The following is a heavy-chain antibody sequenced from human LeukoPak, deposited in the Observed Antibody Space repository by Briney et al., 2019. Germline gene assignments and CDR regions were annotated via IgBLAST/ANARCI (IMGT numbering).Heavy chain of an antibody. V-gene: IGHV4-38-2*01. D-gene: IGHD2-2*01. CDR3: VRRIVVVPTPRMSGDAFDI. J-gene: IGHJ3*02. Sequence: PSETLSLTCGVSGYSISSGYYWGWIRQPPGQGLEWIGNIYHSGSTYYNPSLKSRVTISADTSKNQFSLKLRSVAAADTAMYYCVRRIVVVPTPRMSGDAFDIWGQGTMVTVSS. CDR2: IYHSGST. CDR1: GYSISSGYY.